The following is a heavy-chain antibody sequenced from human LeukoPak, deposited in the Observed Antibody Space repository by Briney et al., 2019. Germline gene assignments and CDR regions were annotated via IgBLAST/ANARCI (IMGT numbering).Heavy chain of an antibody. J-gene: IGHJ4*02. D-gene: IGHD1-7*01. CDR2: IGSSSPTT. CDR3: ATDNWNSEAY. CDR1: KFIFNTYG. V-gene: IGHV3-48*01. Sequence: GGSLRLSCATSKFIFNTYGMSWVRQAPGKGLEWVSYIGSSSPTTYYTDSVKGRFTISRDNAKNSLYLQMNSLRAEDTAVYYCATDNWNSEAYWGQGTLVTVSS.